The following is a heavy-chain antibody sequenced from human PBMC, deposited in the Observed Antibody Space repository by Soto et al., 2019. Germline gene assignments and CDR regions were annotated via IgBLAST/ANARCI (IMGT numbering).Heavy chain of an antibody. CDR1: GGSISSYY. D-gene: IGHD3-22*01. V-gene: IGHV4-4*07. J-gene: IGHJ4*02. CDR3: AREEYYYDSSGYYYLSFDY. CDR2: IYTSGST. Sequence: KPSETLSLTCTVSGGSISSYYWSWIRQPAGKGLEWIGRIYTSGSTNYNPSLKSRVTMSVDTSKNQFSLKLSSVTAADTAVYYCAREEYYYDSSGYYYLSFDYWGQGTLVTVSS.